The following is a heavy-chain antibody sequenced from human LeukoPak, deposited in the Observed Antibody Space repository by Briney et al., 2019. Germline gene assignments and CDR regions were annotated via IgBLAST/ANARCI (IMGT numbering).Heavy chain of an antibody. V-gene: IGHV3-23*01. CDR3: AKSARITIFGVVYNWFDP. CDR2: ISVSGGST. Sequence: GGSLRLSCAASGFTFSSYAMSWVRQAPGKGLEWVSAISVSGGSTYYADSVKGRFTISRDNSKNTLYLQMNSLRAEDTAVYYCAKSARITIFGVVYNWFDPWGQGTLVTVSS. D-gene: IGHD3-3*01. J-gene: IGHJ5*02. CDR1: GFTFSSYA.